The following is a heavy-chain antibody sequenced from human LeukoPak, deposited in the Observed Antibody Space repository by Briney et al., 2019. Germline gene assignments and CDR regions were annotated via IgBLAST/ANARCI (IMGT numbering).Heavy chain of an antibody. J-gene: IGHJ4*02. D-gene: IGHD6-13*01. CDR1: GFTFDDYG. V-gene: IGHV3-48*01. Sequence: GGSLRLSCAASGFTFDDYGMNWVRQAPGKGLEWVSYISSGSRTIYYADSVKGRFTISRDNAKNSLYLQMNSLRADDTAVYYCARDRSNSWSKDYWGQGTLVTVSS. CDR3: ARDRSNSWSKDY. CDR2: ISSGSRTI.